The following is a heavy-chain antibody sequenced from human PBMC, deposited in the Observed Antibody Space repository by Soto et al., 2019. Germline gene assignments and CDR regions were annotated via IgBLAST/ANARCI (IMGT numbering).Heavy chain of an antibody. CDR3: AKDQRIMLYRNFDY. Sequence: GGSLRLSCAASGFTFSSYAMSWVRQAPGKGLEWVSAISGSGVSTYYADSVKGRFTISRDNSKNTLYLQMNSLRAEDTAVYYCAKDQRIMLYRNFDYWGQGTTITVSS. J-gene: IGHJ4*02. D-gene: IGHD2-8*01. CDR2: ISGSGVST. V-gene: IGHV3-23*01. CDR1: GFTFSSYA.